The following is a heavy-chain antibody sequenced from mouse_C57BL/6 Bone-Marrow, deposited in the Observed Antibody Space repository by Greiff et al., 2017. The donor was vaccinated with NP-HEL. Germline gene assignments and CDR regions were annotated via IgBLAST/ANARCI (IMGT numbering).Heavy chain of an antibody. Sequence: VQLHQSGPELVKPGASVKISCKASGYTFTDYYINWVKQRPGQGLEWIGWIFPGSGSSYYNEKFKGKATLTVDKSSSTAYMLLSSLTSEDSAVYFCARDYDGTKWYFDVWGTGTTVTVSS. CDR2: IFPGSGSS. CDR1: GYTFTDYY. J-gene: IGHJ1*03. D-gene: IGHD1-1*01. CDR3: ARDYDGTKWYFDV. V-gene: IGHV1-75*01.